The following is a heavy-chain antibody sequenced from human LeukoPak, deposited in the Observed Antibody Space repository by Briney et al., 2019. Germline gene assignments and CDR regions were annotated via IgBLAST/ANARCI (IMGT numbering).Heavy chain of an antibody. D-gene: IGHD3-22*01. CDR2: IIPIFGTA. J-gene: IGHJ4*02. Sequence: XVKVSCKASGGTFSSYAISWVRQAPGQGIEWMGRIIPIFGTANYAQKFQGRVTITTDESTSTAYMELSSLRSEATAVYYCAMGDSSGYYSSYWGQGTLVTVSS. CDR1: GGTFSSYA. CDR3: AMGDSSGYYSSY. V-gene: IGHV1-69*05.